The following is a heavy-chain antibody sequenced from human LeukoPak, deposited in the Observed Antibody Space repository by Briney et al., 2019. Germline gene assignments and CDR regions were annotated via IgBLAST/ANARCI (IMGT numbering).Heavy chain of an antibody. CDR1: GGSISSYY. CDR2: IYYSGST. V-gene: IGHV4-59*01. Sequence: SETLSLTCTVSGGSISSYYWSWIRQPPGKGLEWIGYIYYSGSTNYNPSLKSRVTISADTSKNQFSLKLSSVTAADTAVYYCARDNEIYDFWSGYSWFDPWGQGTLVTVSS. J-gene: IGHJ5*02. CDR3: ARDNEIYDFWSGYSWFDP. D-gene: IGHD3-3*01.